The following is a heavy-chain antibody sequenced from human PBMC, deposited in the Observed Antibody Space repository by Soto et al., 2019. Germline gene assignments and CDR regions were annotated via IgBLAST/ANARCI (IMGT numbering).Heavy chain of an antibody. Sequence: SETLSLTCAVYGGSFSGYYWSWIRQPPGKGLEWIGEINHSGSTNYNPSLKSRVTISVDTSKNQFSLKLSSVTAADTAVYYCARARGYSGYDSLRRLSGLDYWGQGTLVTVSS. J-gene: IGHJ4*02. CDR1: GGSFSGYY. V-gene: IGHV4-34*01. CDR3: ARARGYSGYDSLRRLSGLDY. D-gene: IGHD5-12*01. CDR2: INHSGST.